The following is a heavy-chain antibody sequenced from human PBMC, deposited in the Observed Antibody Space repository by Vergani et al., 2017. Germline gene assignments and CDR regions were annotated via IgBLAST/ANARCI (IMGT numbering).Heavy chain of an antibody. CDR2: IYYSGST. D-gene: IGHD3-22*01. CDR1: GGSISSSSYY. V-gene: IGHV4-39*07. CDR3: AREEDRYYYDSSGYYYTSGAFDI. J-gene: IGHJ3*02. Sequence: QLQLQESGPGLVKPSETLSLTCTVSGGSISSSSYYWGWIRQPPGKGLEWIGSIYYSGSTYYNPSLKSRVTISVDTSKNQFSLKLSSVTAADTAVYYCAREEDRYYYDSSGYYYTSGAFDIWGQGTMVTVSS.